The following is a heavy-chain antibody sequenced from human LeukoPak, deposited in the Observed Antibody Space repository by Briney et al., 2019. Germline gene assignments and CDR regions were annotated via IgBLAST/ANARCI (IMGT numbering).Heavy chain of an antibody. CDR1: GGSISSYY. CDR3: ARRPIAVAGYFDY. Sequence: SETLSLTCTVSGGSISSYYWSWIRQPPGKGLEWIGYIYYSGSTNYNPSLKSRVTISVDTSKNQFSLKLSSVTAADTAVYYCARRPIAVAGYFDYWGQGTLVTVSS. V-gene: IGHV4-59*08. D-gene: IGHD6-19*01. CDR2: IYYSGST. J-gene: IGHJ4*02.